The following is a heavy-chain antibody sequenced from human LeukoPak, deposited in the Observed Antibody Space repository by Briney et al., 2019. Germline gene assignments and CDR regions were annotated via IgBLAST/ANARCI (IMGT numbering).Heavy chain of an antibody. CDR2: ISSSSSYI. CDR1: GFTFSSYS. D-gene: IGHD2-2*01. J-gene: IGHJ6*02. V-gene: IGHV3-21*01. CDR3: ARGGCSSTSCYYYYGMDV. Sequence: GGSLRLSCAASGFTFSSYSMNWVRQAPGKGLEWVSSISSSSSYIYYADSVKGRFTISRDNAKNSLYLQMNSLRAEDTAVYYCARGGCSSTSCYYYYGMDVWGQGTTVTVSS.